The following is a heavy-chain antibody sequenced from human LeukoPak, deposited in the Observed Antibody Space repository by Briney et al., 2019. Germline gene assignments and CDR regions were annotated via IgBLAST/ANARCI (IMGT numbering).Heavy chain of an antibody. CDR1: GFTFSSYA. V-gene: IGHV3-30-3*01. CDR3: ARDTVRGAYGMDV. D-gene: IGHD1-26*01. CDR2: ISYDGSNK. J-gene: IGHJ6*02. Sequence: GSLRLSCAASGFTFSSYAMHWVRQAPGKGLEWVAVISYDGSNKYYADSVKGRFTISRDNSKNTLYLQMNSLRAEDTAVYYCARDTVRGAYGMDVWGQGTTVTVSS.